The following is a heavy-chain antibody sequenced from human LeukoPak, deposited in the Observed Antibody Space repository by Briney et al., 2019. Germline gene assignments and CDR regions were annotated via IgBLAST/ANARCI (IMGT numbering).Heavy chain of an antibody. Sequence: GGSLRLSCAASGFTFSSYSMNWVRQAPGKGLEWVSSISSSSSYIYYADSVKGRFTISRDNAKNSLYLQMNSLRAEDTAVYYCARDSTFFGVVVVYDPNFDYWGQGTLVTVSS. V-gene: IGHV3-21*01. J-gene: IGHJ4*02. D-gene: IGHD2-2*01. CDR2: ISSSSSYI. CDR3: ARDSTFFGVVVVYDPNFDY. CDR1: GFTFSSYS.